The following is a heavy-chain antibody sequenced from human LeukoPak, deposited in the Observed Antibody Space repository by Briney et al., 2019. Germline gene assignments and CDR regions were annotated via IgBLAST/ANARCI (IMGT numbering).Heavy chain of an antibody. CDR2: IYTSGST. D-gene: IGHD4-17*01. J-gene: IGHJ6*03. CDR1: GGSISSYY. V-gene: IGHV4-4*07. Sequence: PSETLSLTCTVSGGSISSYYWSWIRQPAGKGLEWIGRIYTSGSTNYNPSLKRRVTMSVDTSKNQFSLKLTSVSAADTAVYYCARLIGDGEFPYYYVYYMDVWGKGTTVIISS. CDR3: ARLIGDGEFPYYYVYYMDV.